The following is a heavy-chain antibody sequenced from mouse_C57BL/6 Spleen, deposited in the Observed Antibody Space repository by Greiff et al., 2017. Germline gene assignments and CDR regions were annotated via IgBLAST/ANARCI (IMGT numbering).Heavy chain of an antibody. J-gene: IGHJ2*01. CDR2: IWSGGST. CDR3: ARTLYGNYVVFDY. Sequence: VQLVESGPGLVQPSQSLSITCTVSGFSLTSYGVHWVRQSPGKGLEWLGVIWSGGSTDYNAAFISRLSISKDNSKSQVFFKMNSLQADDTAIYYCARTLYGNYVVFDYWGQGTTLTVSS. V-gene: IGHV2-2*01. CDR1: GFSLTSYG. D-gene: IGHD2-1*01.